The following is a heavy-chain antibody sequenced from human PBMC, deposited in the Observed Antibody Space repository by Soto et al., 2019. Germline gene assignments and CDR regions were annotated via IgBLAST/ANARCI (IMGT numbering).Heavy chain of an antibody. V-gene: IGHV3-33*01. J-gene: IGHJ3*02. CDR2: IWYDGSNK. Sequence: QVQLVESGGGVVQPGRSLRLSCAASGFTFSSYGMHWVRQAPGKGLEWVAVIWYDGSNKYYADSVKGRFTISRDNSKNTLYLQMNSLRAEDTAVYYCAREGEIWFGELEAFDIWGQGTMVTVSS. CDR3: AREGEIWFGELEAFDI. D-gene: IGHD3-10*01. CDR1: GFTFSSYG.